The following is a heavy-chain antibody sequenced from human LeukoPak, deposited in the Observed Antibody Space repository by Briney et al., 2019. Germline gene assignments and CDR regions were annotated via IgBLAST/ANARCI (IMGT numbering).Heavy chain of an antibody. J-gene: IGHJ3*02. D-gene: IGHD3-9*01. CDR2: ISSSSSTI. CDR3: AREGYFEPFDI. Sequence: PGGSLRPSCAASGFTFSSYSMNWVRQAPGKGLEWVSYISSSSSTIYYADSVKGRFTISRDNAKNSLYLQMNSLRAEDTAVYYCAREGYFEPFDIWGQGTMVTVSS. CDR1: GFTFSSYS. V-gene: IGHV3-48*01.